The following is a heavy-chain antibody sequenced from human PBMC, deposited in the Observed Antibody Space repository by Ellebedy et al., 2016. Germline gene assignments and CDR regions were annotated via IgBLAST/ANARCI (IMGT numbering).Heavy chain of an antibody. CDR2: INHSGST. Sequence: SETLSLTXAVYGGSFSGYYWSWIRQPPGKGLEWIGEINHSGSTNYNPSLKSRVTISVDTSKNQFSLKLSSVTAADTAVYYCASYFLYGDYVWDYWGQGTLVTVSS. V-gene: IGHV4-34*01. CDR3: ASYFLYGDYVWDY. J-gene: IGHJ4*02. CDR1: GGSFSGYY. D-gene: IGHD4-17*01.